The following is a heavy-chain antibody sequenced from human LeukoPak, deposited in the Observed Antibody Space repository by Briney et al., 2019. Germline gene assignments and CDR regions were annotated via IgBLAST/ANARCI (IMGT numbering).Heavy chain of an antibody. D-gene: IGHD3-22*01. CDR2: ISWNSDSL. CDR3: AKDLGNYYDTNAADY. CDR1: GFTFDDYA. Sequence: PGGSLRLSCAASGFTFDDYAMHWVRHVPGKGLEWVSGISWNSDSLNYADSVRGRFTISRDNAKNSLYLQMNSLRAEDTALYYCAKDLGNYYDTNAADYWGQGTLVTASS. V-gene: IGHV3-9*01. J-gene: IGHJ4*02.